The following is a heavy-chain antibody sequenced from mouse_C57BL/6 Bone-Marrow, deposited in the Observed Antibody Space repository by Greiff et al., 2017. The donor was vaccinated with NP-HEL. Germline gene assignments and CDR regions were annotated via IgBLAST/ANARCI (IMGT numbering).Heavy chain of an antibody. Sequence: VQRKQPGAELVKPGASVKLSCKASGYTFTSYWMHWVKQRHGQGLEWIGMIHPNSGSTNYNEKFKSKATLTVDKSSSTAYMQLSSLTSEDSAVYYCVLLLRFAYWGQGTLVTVSA. V-gene: IGHV1-64*01. D-gene: IGHD1-1*01. CDR1: GYTFTSYW. J-gene: IGHJ3*01. CDR3: VLLLRFAY. CDR2: IHPNSGST.